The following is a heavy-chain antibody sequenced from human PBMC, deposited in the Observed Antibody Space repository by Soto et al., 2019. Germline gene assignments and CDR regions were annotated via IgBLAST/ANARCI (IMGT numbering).Heavy chain of an antibody. CDR3: ATQFGGVIVVSCFDY. CDR2: FDPEDGET. D-gene: IGHD3-16*02. V-gene: IGHV1-24*01. Sequence: QVQLVQSGAEVKKPGASVKVSCKVSGYTLTELSMHWVRQAPGKGLEWMGGFDPEDGETIYAQKFQGRVTMTEDTSTDTAYMELSSLRSEDTGVDYSATQFGGVIVVSCFDYLGQGTLVTVSS. CDR1: GYTLTELS. J-gene: IGHJ4*02.